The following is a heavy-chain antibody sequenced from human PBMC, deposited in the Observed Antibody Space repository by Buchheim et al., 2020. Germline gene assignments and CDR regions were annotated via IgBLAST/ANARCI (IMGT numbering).Heavy chain of an antibody. Sequence: QVQLLQSGAEVKKPGASVKLSCKASGYTFTTFYVHWVRQAPGQGLEWMGMINPTSGIQYNTQKFQGRLTLTRDTSTSTVYMELSSLRSEDTAVYFCARERAYCSEASCYGQDNWGQGTL. V-gene: IGHV1-46*01. CDR2: INPTSGIQ. D-gene: IGHD2-2*01. CDR3: ARERAYCSEASCYGQDN. J-gene: IGHJ4*02. CDR1: GYTFTTFY.